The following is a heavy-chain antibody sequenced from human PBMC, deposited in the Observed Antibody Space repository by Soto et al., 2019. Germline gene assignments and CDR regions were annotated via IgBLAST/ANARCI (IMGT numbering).Heavy chain of an antibody. CDR2: IYYSGST. CDR3: ARQGSSGSYYIQARYHWFDP. J-gene: IGHJ5*02. Sequence: PSETLSLTGTVAGGSISSRRYYWGWIRQPPGKGLEWIGSIYYSGSTYYNPSLKSRVTISVDTSKNQFPMKLSSVTAADTAVYYCARQGSSGSYYIQARYHWFDPWGQGTLVTVSS. CDR1: GGSISSRRYY. V-gene: IGHV4-39*01. D-gene: IGHD3-10*01.